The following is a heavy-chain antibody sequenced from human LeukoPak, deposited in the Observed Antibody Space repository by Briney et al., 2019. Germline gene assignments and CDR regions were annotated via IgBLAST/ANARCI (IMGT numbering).Heavy chain of an antibody. CDR2: ISSSGSTL. V-gene: IGHV3-11*01. J-gene: IGHJ6*02. Sequence: GGSLRLSCAASGFTFSDYYMSWIRQAPGKGLEWVSYISSSGSTLYYADSVKGRITISRDNAKNSLYLQMNSLRAEDTAVYYCAKGVAGPTYYDFWSGQSKGFYGMDVWGQGTTVTVSS. CDR3: AKGVAGPTYYDFWSGQSKGFYGMDV. CDR1: GFTFSDYY. D-gene: IGHD3-3*01.